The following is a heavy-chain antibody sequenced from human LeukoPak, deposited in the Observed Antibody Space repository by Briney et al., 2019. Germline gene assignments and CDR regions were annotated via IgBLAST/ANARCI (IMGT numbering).Heavy chain of an antibody. J-gene: IGHJ4*02. CDR3: ARDGAAAADPYFDY. CDR1: GFTFSDYY. Sequence: GGALRLSCAASGFTFSDYYVSWIRQAPGKGLEWVSYISSSSSYTNYADSVKGRFTISRDNAKNSLYLQMNSLRAEDTAVYYCARDGAAAADPYFDYWGQGTLVTVSS. V-gene: IGHV3-11*06. D-gene: IGHD6-13*01. CDR2: ISSSSSYT.